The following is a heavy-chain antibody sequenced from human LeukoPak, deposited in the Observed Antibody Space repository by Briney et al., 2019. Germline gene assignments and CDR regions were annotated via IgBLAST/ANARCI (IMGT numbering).Heavy chain of an antibody. CDR3: ARGLSITNYYYYYYMDV. CDR2: IYTSGST. V-gene: IGHV4-4*07. CDR1: GGSISSYY. D-gene: IGHD1-14*01. J-gene: IGHJ6*03. Sequence: SETLSLTCTVSGGSISSYYWSWIRQPAGKGLEWIGRIYTSGSTNYNPSLKSRVTMSVDTSKNQFSLKLSSVTAADTAVYYCARGLSITNYYYYYYMDVWGKGTTVTVSS.